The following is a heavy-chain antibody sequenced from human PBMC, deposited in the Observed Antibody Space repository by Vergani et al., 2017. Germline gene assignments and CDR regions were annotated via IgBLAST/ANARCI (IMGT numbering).Heavy chain of an antibody. V-gene: IGHV4-31*03. Sequence: QVQLQESGPGLVKPSQTLSLTCTVSGGSISSGGYYWSWIRQHPGKGLEWIGYIYYSGSTYYNPSLKSRVTISVDTSKNQFSLKLSSVTAADAAVYYWARVGGMIVVGVVDYWGQGTLVTVSS. J-gene: IGHJ4*02. CDR1: GGSISSGGYY. CDR2: IYYSGST. D-gene: IGHD3-22*01. CDR3: ARVGGMIVVGVVDY.